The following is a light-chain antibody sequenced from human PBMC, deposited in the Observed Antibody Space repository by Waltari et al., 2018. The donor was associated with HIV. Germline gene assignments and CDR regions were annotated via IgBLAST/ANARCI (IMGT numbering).Light chain of an antibody. J-gene: IGKJ2*01. CDR3: HQYGGSPRT. CDR2: GAS. CDR1: QSVSSSY. Sequence: EIVLMQSPGTLSLSPGERATLSCRASQSVSSSYLAWYQQKPGQAPRLLFYGASSRATGIPDRFSGSGSGTDFTLSISRLDPEDFAVYFCHQYGGSPRTFGQGTKLEIK. V-gene: IGKV3-20*01.